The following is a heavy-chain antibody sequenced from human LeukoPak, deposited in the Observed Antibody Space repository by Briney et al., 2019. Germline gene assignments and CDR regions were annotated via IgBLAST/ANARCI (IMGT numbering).Heavy chain of an antibody. V-gene: IGHV3-11*04. CDR3: ARGPYDYVWGSYRRDYFDY. Sequence: GGSLRLSCAASGFTFSDYYMSWIRQAPGKGLEWVSYISSSAATIYYADSVKGRFTISRDNAKKSLHLQMNSLRAEDAAVYYCARGPYDYVWGSYRRDYFDYWGQGTLVTVSS. J-gene: IGHJ4*02. D-gene: IGHD3-16*02. CDR1: GFTFSDYY. CDR2: ISSSAATI.